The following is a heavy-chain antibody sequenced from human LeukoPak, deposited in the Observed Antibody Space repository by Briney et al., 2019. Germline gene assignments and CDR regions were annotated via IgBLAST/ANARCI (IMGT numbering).Heavy chain of an antibody. D-gene: IGHD3-9*01. Sequence: SQTLSLTCTVSGGSISSGGYYWSWIRQHPGKGLEWIGYIYYSGSTYYNASLKSRVTISVDTSKNQFSLKLSSVTAADTAVYYCAREVYDILTGYYENWFDSWGQGTLVTVSS. CDR2: IYYSGST. CDR1: GGSISSGGYY. V-gene: IGHV4-31*03. CDR3: AREVYDILTGYYENWFDS. J-gene: IGHJ5*01.